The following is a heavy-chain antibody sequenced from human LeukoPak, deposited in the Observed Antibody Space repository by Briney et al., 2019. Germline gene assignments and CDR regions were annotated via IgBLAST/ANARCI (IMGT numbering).Heavy chain of an antibody. CDR3: ARTPMSRRITGTTAGRFWFDP. CDR1: GYSISSGCY. V-gene: IGHV4-38-2*01. J-gene: IGHJ5*02. Sequence: SETLSLTCAVSGYSISSGCYWGWIRQPPGKGLEWIGSIYHSGSTYYNPSLKSRVTISVDTSKNQFSLKLSSVTAADTAVYYCARTPMSRRITGTTAGRFWFDPWGQGTLVTVSS. CDR2: IYHSGST. D-gene: IGHD1-7*01.